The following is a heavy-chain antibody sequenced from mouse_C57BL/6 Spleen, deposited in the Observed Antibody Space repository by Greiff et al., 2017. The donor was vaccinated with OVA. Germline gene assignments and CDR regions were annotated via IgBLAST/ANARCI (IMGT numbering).Heavy chain of an antibody. CDR3: ARGRYYSNYDFDY. Sequence: VKLMESGAELVKPGASVKISCKASGYAFSSYWMNWVKQRPGKGLEWIGQIYPGDGDTNYNGKFKGKATLTADKSSSTAYMQLSSLTSEDSAVYFCARGRYYSNYDFDYWGQGTTLTVSS. CDR2: IYPGDGDT. CDR1: GYAFSSYW. D-gene: IGHD2-5*01. V-gene: IGHV1-80*01. J-gene: IGHJ2*01.